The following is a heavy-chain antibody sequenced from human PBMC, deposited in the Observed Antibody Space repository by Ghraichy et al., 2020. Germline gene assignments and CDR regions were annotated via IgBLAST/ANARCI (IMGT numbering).Heavy chain of an antibody. J-gene: IGHJ3*02. V-gene: IGHV3-21*01. Sequence: GGSLRLSCAASGFTFSSYSMNWVRQAPGKGLEWVSSISSSSSYIYYADSVKGRFTISRDNAKNSLYLQMNSLRAEDTAVYYCARDLGTYYDILTGYYNHDAFDIWGQGTMVTVSS. D-gene: IGHD3-9*01. CDR2: ISSSSSYI. CDR1: GFTFSSYS. CDR3: ARDLGTYYDILTGYYNHDAFDI.